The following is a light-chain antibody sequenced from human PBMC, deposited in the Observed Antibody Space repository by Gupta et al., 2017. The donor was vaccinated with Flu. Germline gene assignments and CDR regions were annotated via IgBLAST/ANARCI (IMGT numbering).Light chain of an antibody. Sequence: VITQSPLSLPVTPGEPASISCRSTQSLLQSDGHDYLAWFLQNPGQSPRLLIYLGSSRASGLPDRISSSASGTDFTLKLSRVAAEDVGVYYCMRLLQTPSTFGEGTKVEIK. CDR2: LGS. V-gene: IGKV2-28*01. J-gene: IGKJ2*01. CDR3: MRLLQTPST. CDR1: QSLLQSDGHDY.